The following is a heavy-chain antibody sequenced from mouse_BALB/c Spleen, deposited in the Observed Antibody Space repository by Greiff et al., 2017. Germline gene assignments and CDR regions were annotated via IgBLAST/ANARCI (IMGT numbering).Heavy chain of an antibody. V-gene: IGHV1-4*01. Sequence: QVQLQQSGAELARPGASVKMSCKASGYTFTSYTMHWVKQRPGQGLEWIGYINPSSGYTNYNQKFKDKATLTVDKSSSTAYMQLSSPTSEDSAVYYCAREDYNNTYDYFDYWGQGTTLTVSS. J-gene: IGHJ2*01. CDR2: INPSSGYT. CDR3: AREDYNNTYDYFDY. CDR1: GYTFTSYT. D-gene: IGHD5-1-1*01.